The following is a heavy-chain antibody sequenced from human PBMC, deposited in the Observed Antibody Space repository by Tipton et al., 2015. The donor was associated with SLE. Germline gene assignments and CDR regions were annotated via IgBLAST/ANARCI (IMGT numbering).Heavy chain of an antibody. J-gene: IGHJ6*02. V-gene: IGHV4-59*01. Sequence: LRLSCTVSGGSISSYYWSWIRQPPGKGLEWIGYIYYSGSTNYNPSLKSRVTISADTSKNQFSLNLSSVTAADTAAYYCAREKTGDPYYYYGMDVWGQGTTVTVSS. CDR3: AREKTGDPYYYYGMDV. CDR1: GGSISSYY. CDR2: IYYSGST. D-gene: IGHD7-27*01.